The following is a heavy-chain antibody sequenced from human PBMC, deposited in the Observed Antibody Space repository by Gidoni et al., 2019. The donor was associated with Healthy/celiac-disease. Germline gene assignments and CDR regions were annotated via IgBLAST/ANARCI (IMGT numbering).Heavy chain of an antibody. CDR2: IIPIIGTA. D-gene: IGHD6-13*01. CDR3: ARPRGQLDGRFDY. CDR1: GGTFSSYA. V-gene: IGHV1-69*01. Sequence: QVQLVQSGAEVKKPGSSVTVSCKSSGGTFSSYAISWVRQAPGQGLKWRGEIIPIIGTANYAQKFQGRVTITADESTSTAYMELSSLRSEDTAVYYCARPRGQLDGRFDYWGQGTLVTVSS. J-gene: IGHJ4*02.